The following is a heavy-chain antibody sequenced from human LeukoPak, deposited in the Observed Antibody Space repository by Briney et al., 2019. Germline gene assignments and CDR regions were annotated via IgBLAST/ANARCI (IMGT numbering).Heavy chain of an antibody. J-gene: IGHJ5*02. D-gene: IGHD3-9*01. V-gene: IGHV4-61*02. CDR1: GGSISSGSYY. Sequence: SETLSLTCTVSGGSISSGSYYWSWIRQPAGKELEWIGRIYTSGSTNYNPSLKSRVTISVDTSKNQFSPKLSSVTAADTAVYYCARELTGYYTYNWFDPWGQGTLVTVSS. CDR2: IYTSGST. CDR3: ARELTGYYTYNWFDP.